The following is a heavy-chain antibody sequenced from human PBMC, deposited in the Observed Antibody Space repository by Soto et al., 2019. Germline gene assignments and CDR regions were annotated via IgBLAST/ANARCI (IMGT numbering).Heavy chain of an antibody. CDR3: VGWDYYYGMDV. Sequence: SETLSLTCTVSGGSISSYYWSWIRQPPGKGLEWIGYIYYSGSTNYNPSLKSRVTISVDTSKNQFSLKLSSVTAADTAVYYCVGWDYYYGMDVWGQGTTVTVSS. CDR1: GGSISSYY. CDR2: IYYSGST. J-gene: IGHJ6*02. V-gene: IGHV4-59*01.